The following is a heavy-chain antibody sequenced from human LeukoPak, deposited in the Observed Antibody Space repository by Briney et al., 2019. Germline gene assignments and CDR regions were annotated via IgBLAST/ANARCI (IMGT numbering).Heavy chain of an antibody. CDR3: ARDMGSSSWIDAFDI. D-gene: IGHD6-13*01. V-gene: IGHV4-34*01. CDR2: INHSGST. Sequence: PSETLSLTCAVYGGSSSGYYWSWIRQPPGKGLEWIGEINHSGSTNYNPSLKSRVTMSVDTSKNQFSLKLSSVTAADSAVYYCARDMGSSSWIDAFDIWGQGTMVTGSS. CDR1: GGSSSGYY. J-gene: IGHJ3*02.